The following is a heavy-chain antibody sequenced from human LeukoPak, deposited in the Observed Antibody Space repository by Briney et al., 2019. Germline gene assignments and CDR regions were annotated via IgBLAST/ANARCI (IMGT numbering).Heavy chain of an antibody. J-gene: IGHJ4*02. CDR2: IKSKTNGGTI. CDR1: GFTLSDHY. CDR3: TKFDYAAFEY. V-gene: IGHV3-15*01. D-gene: IGHD4-17*01. Sequence: KTGGSLRLSCAASGFTLSDHYMDWVRQAPGRGLEWVGRIKSKTNGGTIDYAAPVKGRFTISRDDSKNTLYLQMNSLKTEDTAVYYCTKFDYAAFEYWGQGALVTVSS.